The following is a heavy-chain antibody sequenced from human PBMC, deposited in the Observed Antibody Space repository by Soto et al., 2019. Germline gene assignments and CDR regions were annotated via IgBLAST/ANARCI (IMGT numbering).Heavy chain of an antibody. CDR1: GYDFSSYG. D-gene: IGHD2-2*01. Sequence: QVQLVQSGAEVKKPGASVKVSCKASGYDFSSYGISWVRQAPGQGLEWMGWISASNGNRDYAQQFQGRVTLTSDTSRTTDYMELRSLRSGDTAGYYCVRDPQRNDYWGQGTLVNVSS. V-gene: IGHV1-18*04. CDR3: VRDPQRNDY. CDR2: ISASNGNR. J-gene: IGHJ4*02.